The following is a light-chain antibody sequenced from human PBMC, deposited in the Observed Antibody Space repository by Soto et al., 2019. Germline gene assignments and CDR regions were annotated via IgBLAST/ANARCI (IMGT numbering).Light chain of an antibody. Sequence: QSALTQPPSVSGSPGQSVTISCTGTSTDFVSYNRVSWYQQPPGTAPKLIIYEASNRPSGVPDRFSGSKSGNAASLTISGLQAADEADYYCCSYGGSYTWVFGGGTKLTVL. V-gene: IGLV2-18*02. CDR1: STDFVSYNR. CDR2: EAS. CDR3: CSYGGSYTWV. J-gene: IGLJ3*02.